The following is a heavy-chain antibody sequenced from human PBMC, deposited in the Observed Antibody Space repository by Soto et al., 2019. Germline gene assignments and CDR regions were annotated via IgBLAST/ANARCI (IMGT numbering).Heavy chain of an antibody. J-gene: IGHJ4*02. CDR2: ISASGENT. CDR3: GNSPGSVSAPEASGY. CDR1: GFTFSGYA. Sequence: EAQVLESGGGLAQPGGSLRLSCATSGFTFSGYAMSGVRQTPGKGLECVAGISASGENTYYADSVEGRFIISRDNSKNTLFLHMNSLRAEDTAVYFWGNSPGSVSAPEASGYWGRGTLVIVSS. D-gene: IGHD3-3*01. V-gene: IGHV3-23*01.